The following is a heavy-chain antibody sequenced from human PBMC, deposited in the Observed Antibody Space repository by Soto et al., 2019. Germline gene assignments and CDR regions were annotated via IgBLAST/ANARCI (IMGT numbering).Heavy chain of an antibody. CDR1: GFSLSNYG. J-gene: IGHJ6*02. V-gene: IGHV3-33*01. Sequence: QVQLVESGGGVVQPGRSVRLSCAASGFSLSNYGMNWVRQALGKGLEWVAVVWYDGTNKFYADYVKGRFTISRDNSNNTLFLQVNSVRAEDTAVYYCARDTNNKWSSGYYYGMDVWGQGTTVTVPS. CDR2: VWYDGTNK. CDR3: ARDTNNKWSSGYYYGMDV. D-gene: IGHD3-22*01.